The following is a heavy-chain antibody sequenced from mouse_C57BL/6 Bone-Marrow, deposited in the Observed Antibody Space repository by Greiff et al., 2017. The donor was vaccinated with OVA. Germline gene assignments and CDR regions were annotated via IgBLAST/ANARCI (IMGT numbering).Heavy chain of an antibody. CDR2: IRSKSNNYAT. CDR3: VTETAQATGAWFAY. J-gene: IGHJ3*01. V-gene: IGHV10-1*01. D-gene: IGHD3-2*02. Sequence: EVHLVESGGGLVQPKGSLKLSCAASGFSFNTYAMNWVRQAPGKGLEWVARIRSKSNNYATYYADSVKDRFTISRDASESMLYMKMNNLKTEDTAMDYGVTETAQATGAWFAYWGQGTLVTVSA. CDR1: GFSFNTYA.